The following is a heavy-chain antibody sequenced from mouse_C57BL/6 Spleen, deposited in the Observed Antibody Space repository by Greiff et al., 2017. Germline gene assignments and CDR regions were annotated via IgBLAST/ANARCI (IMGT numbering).Heavy chain of an antibody. CDR2: INPGSGGT. V-gene: IGHV1-54*01. CDR1: GYAFTNYL. J-gene: IGHJ3*01. CDR3: ARSVDSSGSGGFAY. D-gene: IGHD3-2*02. Sequence: QVQLQQSGAELVRPGTSVKVSCKSSGYAFTNYLIEWVKQRPGQGLEWIGVINPGSGGTNYNEKFKGKATLTADKSSSTAYMQLSSLTSEDSAVYFCARSVDSSGSGGFAYWGQGTLVTVSA.